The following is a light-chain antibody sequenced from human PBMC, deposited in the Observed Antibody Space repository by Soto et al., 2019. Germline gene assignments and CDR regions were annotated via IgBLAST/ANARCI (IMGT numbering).Light chain of an antibody. CDR1: QTVSSF. J-gene: IGKJ2*01. Sequence: EIVLSQSPAILSLSPGDRATLSCRASQTVSSFLAWYQQKPGQAPRLLIYDTSNRDTGVPARFSASGSGTDFTLTISSLEPEDFAVYFCQQRYNWPPTFGQGTKLEI. CDR3: QQRYNWPPT. CDR2: DTS. V-gene: IGKV3-11*01.